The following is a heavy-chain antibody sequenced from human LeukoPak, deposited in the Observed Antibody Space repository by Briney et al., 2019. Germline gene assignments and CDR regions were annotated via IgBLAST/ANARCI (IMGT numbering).Heavy chain of an antibody. CDR1: GFTFSEHY. D-gene: IGHD2-21*01. Sequence: GGSLRLSCAASGFTFSEHYMDWVRQAPGEGLEWVGRIRKNTNSYSTEYAASVKGRFTISRDDSENLLYLQMNSLKTGDTAVYFCARVSASSTWYYQTWGQGTQVTVSS. CDR3: ARVSASSTWYYQT. J-gene: IGHJ4*02. CDR2: IRKNTNSYST. V-gene: IGHV3-72*01.